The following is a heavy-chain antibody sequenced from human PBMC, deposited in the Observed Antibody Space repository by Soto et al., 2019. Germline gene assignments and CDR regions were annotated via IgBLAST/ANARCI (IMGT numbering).Heavy chain of an antibody. CDR1: GGTFSSYA. J-gene: IGHJ5*02. D-gene: IGHD6-13*01. Sequence: SVKVSCKASGGTFSSYAISWVRQAPGQGLEWVGGIIPIFGTANYAQKFQGRVTITADESTSTAYMELSSLRSEDTAVYYCARGLEQQLVRGRYWFDPWGQGTLVTVSS. CDR3: ARGLEQQLVRGRYWFDP. V-gene: IGHV1-69*13. CDR2: IIPIFGTA.